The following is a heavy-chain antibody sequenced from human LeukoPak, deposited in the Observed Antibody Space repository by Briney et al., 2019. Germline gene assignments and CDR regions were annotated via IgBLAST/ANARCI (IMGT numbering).Heavy chain of an antibody. CDR3: AKTNDASSSWFRSSYYYGMDV. CDR2: ISGSGGST. V-gene: IGHV3-23*01. J-gene: IGHJ6*02. CDR1: GFTFSSYA. Sequence: PGGSLRLSCAASGFTFSSYAMSWVRQAPGKGLEWVSAISGSGGSTYYADSVKGRFTISRDNSKNTLYLQMNSLRAEDTAVYYCAKTNDASSSWFRSSYYYGMDVWGQGTTVTVSS. D-gene: IGHD6-13*01.